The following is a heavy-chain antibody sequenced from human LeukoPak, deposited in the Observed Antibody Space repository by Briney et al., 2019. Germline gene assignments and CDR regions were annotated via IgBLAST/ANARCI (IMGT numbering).Heavy chain of an antibody. CDR1: GGAFSSHS. CDR3: ARPRRYYDSWSGYPPFNY. CDR2: IIPMSSTT. V-gene: IGHV1-69*13. Sequence: SVKVSCKASGGAFSSHSFNWVRQAPGQGLQWLGGIIPMSSTTKYAQSFQGRVTITADESTRTAFMELSSLRPEDTAVYYCARPRRYYDSWSGYPPFNYWGQGTLVTVSS. D-gene: IGHD3-3*01. J-gene: IGHJ4*02.